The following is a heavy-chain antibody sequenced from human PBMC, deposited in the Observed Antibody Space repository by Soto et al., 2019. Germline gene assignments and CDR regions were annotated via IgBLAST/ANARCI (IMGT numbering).Heavy chain of an antibody. CDR2: IYYSGST. CDR3: ARHVTNWFDP. V-gene: IGHV4-59*08. CDR1: GGSISSYY. Sequence: QVQLQESGPGLVKPSETLSLTCTVSGGSISSYYWSWIRQPPGKGLEWIGYIYYSGSTNYNPSLKSRVTISVDTSKNQFSLKLSSVTAADTAVDYCARHVTNWFDPWGQGTLVTVSS. D-gene: IGHD5-18*01. J-gene: IGHJ5*02.